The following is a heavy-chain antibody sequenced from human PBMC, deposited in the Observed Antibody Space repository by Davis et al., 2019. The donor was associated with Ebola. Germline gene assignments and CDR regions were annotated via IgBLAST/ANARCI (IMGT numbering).Heavy chain of an antibody. J-gene: IGHJ4*02. CDR3: ASHGIVGRIAAAGTAWTTYDY. CDR1: GGSFSGYY. V-gene: IGHV4-34*01. Sequence: PSETLSLTCAVYGGSFSGYYWSWIRQPPGKGLEWIGEINHSGSTNYNPSLKSRVTISVDTSKNQFSLKLSSVTAADTAVYYCASHGIVGRIAAAGTAWTTYDYWGQGTLVTVSS. CDR2: INHSGST. D-gene: IGHD6-13*01.